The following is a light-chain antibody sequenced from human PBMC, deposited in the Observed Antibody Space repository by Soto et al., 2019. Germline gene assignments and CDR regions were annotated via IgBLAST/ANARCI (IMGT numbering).Light chain of an antibody. CDR2: DTS. V-gene: IGKV3-11*01. Sequence: EIVLTQSPATLSLSPGERATLSCRASQRVSGYLAWYQQKPGQAPRLLIYDTSNRATGTPARFSGSGSGTDFTLTISRLEPEDFAVYYCQQRSNWPPITFGQGTRLEIK. J-gene: IGKJ5*01. CDR1: QRVSGY. CDR3: QQRSNWPPIT.